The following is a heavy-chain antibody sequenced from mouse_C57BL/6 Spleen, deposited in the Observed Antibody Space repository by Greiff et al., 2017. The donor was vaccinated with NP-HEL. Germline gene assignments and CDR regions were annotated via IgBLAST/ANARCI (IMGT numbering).Heavy chain of an antibody. J-gene: IGHJ4*01. D-gene: IGHD3-1*01. CDR1: GYTFTSYW. CDR2: IHPNSGST. V-gene: IGHV1-64*01. Sequence: VQLQQPGAELVKPGASVKLSCKASGYTFTSYWMHWVKQRPGQGLEWIGMIHPNSGSTNYNEKFKSKATLTVDKSSSTAYMQLSSLTSEDSAVYYCARSGYAYYAMDYWGQGTSVTVSS. CDR3: ARSGYAYYAMDY.